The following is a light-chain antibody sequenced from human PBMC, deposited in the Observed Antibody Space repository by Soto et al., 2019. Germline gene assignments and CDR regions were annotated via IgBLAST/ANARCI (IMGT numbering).Light chain of an antibody. CDR2: AAS. V-gene: IGKV3-20*01. Sequence: EVVLTQSPGTVSLSPGERVTLSCRASQSVISNYLAWYQQRPGQAPRLLIYAASSRATGIPDRFSGSGSGTDFTLSISSLEPEDFAVYYWHQYGSSLTWTFGQGTKVEMK. CDR1: QSVISNY. CDR3: HQYGSSLTWT. J-gene: IGKJ1*01.